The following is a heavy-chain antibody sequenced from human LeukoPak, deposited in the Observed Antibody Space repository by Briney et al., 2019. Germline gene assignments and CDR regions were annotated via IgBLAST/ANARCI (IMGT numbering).Heavy chain of an antibody. Sequence: ASVKVSCKASGYTFTSYYMHWVRQAPGQGLEWMGIINPSGGSTSYAQKFQGRVTMTRDTSTSTVYMELSSLKTEDTAVYYCGTGTWSTSPFYYYGLNVWGQGTTVTVSS. V-gene: IGHV1-46*01. CDR3: GTGTWSTSPFYYYGLNV. CDR1: GYTFTSYY. CDR2: INPSGGST. J-gene: IGHJ6*02. D-gene: IGHD2-2*01.